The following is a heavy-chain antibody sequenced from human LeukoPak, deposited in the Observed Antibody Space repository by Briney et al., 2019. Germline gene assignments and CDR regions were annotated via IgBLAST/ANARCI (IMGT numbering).Heavy chain of an antibody. CDR3: VKDVNWSTY. CDR1: GFTFSSYA. Sequence: GGSPRLSCAASGFTFSSYAMIWVRQAPGKGLEWVSVISGNGDTTYYADSVKGRFTISRDNSRNTVYLQTNSLRGDDTAVYYCVKDVNWSTYWGQGTLVTVSS. D-gene: IGHD1-1*01. V-gene: IGHV3-23*01. J-gene: IGHJ4*02. CDR2: ISGNGDTT.